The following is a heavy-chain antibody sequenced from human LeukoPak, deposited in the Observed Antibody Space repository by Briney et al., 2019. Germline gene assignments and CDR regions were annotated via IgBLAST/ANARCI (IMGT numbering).Heavy chain of an antibody. V-gene: IGHV3-21*01. CDR3: ASYCSGGSCYVGGY. CDR1: GFTFSSYA. Sequence: GGSLRLSCAASGFTFSSYAMSWVRQAPGKGLEWVSSISSSSSYIYYADSVKGRFTISRDNAKNSLYLQMNSLRAEDTAVYYCASYCSGGSCYVGGYWGQGTLVTVSS. CDR2: ISSSSSYI. J-gene: IGHJ4*02. D-gene: IGHD2-15*01.